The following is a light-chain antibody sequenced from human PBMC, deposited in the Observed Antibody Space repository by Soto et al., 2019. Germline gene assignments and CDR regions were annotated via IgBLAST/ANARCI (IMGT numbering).Light chain of an antibody. CDR3: QHYNSYSEA. V-gene: IGKV1-5*03. CDR1: QTISSW. Sequence: IHMSQSPSTLSASVLYRVTITFRASQTISSWLAWYQQKPGKAPKLLIYKASSLESGVPSRFSGSGSGTEFTLTISSLQPDDFATYYCQHYNSYSEAFGQGTKVDIK. CDR2: KAS. J-gene: IGKJ1*01.